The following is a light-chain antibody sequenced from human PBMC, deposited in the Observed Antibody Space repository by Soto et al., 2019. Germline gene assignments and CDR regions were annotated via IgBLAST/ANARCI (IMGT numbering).Light chain of an antibody. V-gene: IGLV2-14*03. CDR3: YSSSSSSTTPYV. Sequence: QSALTQPAAVSGSPGQSITISCAGTISDIGGSEYVAWYQQHPGKAPKLMIYGVSNRPSGVSNRSSGSKSGNTASLTISGLQAEDEADYFCYSSSSSSTTPYVCGTGTKVTVL. CDR2: GVS. J-gene: IGLJ1*01. CDR1: ISDIGGSEY.